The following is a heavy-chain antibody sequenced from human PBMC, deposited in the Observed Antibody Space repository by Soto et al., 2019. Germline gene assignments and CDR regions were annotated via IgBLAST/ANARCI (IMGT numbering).Heavy chain of an antibody. Sequence: GGSLRLSCAASGFTFSSYAMSWVRQAPGKGLEWVSAISGSGGSTYYADSVKGRFTISRDNSKNTLYLQMNSLRAEDTAVYYCAKDLRKTDYYYMDVWGKGTTVTVSS. J-gene: IGHJ6*03. CDR2: ISGSGGST. CDR3: AKDLRKTDYYYMDV. CDR1: GFTFSSYA. V-gene: IGHV3-23*01.